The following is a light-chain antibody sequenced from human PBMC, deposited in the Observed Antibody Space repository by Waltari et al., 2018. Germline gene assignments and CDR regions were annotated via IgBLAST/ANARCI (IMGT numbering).Light chain of an antibody. V-gene: IGLV2-11*01. CDR2: DVN. Sequence: QSALTQPRQVSGSPGQSVPISCTGTSIDVGGYNYFSWYQQHPGKAPKLMIYDVNKRPSGVPDRFSGSKSGNTASLTISGLQAEDEADFYCCSYAGSYILVFGGGTKLTVL. CDR1: SIDVGGYNY. CDR3: CSYAGSYILV. J-gene: IGLJ2*01.